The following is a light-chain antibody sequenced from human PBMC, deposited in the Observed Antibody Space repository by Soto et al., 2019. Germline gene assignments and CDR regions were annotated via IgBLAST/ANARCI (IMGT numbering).Light chain of an antibody. V-gene: IGKV3-11*01. Sequence: EIALTQSPATLSLSPGERATLSCRASQSISRYLAWYQQKPGQAPRLLIYGAFTRATGIPDRFSGSGSGTDFTLTISRLEPEDFAVYYCQQHETLIT. J-gene: IGKJ5*01. CDR2: GAF. CDR3: QQHETLIT. CDR1: QSISRY.